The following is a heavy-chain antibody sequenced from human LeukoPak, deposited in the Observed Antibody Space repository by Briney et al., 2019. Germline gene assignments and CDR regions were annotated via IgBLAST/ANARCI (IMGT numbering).Heavy chain of an antibody. D-gene: IGHD3-10*01. J-gene: IGHJ4*02. Sequence: SETLSLTCTVSGGSISSYYWSWIRQPPGKGLEWIGYIYYSGSTNYNPSLKSRVTISIDTSKNQFSLRLNSVTAADTAVYYCARRANNYGSGYFDYWGQGTLVTVSS. V-gene: IGHV4-59*08. CDR3: ARRANNYGSGYFDY. CDR1: GGSISSYY. CDR2: IYYSGST.